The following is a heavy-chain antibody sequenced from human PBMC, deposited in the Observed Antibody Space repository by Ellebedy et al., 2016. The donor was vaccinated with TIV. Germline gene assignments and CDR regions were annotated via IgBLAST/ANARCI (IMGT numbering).Heavy chain of an antibody. CDR1: GFTFNDYS. D-gene: IGHD3-10*01. CDR3: AGGELLSLFDY. Sequence: GGSLRLSXAASGFTFNDYSIHWVRQAPGKGLEWVSGITWDGAETAYADSVKGRFTISRDNSKNTVSLQMNSLRAEDTAVYYCAGGELLSLFDYWGQGTLVTVSS. V-gene: IGHV3-9*01. J-gene: IGHJ4*02. CDR2: ITWDGAET.